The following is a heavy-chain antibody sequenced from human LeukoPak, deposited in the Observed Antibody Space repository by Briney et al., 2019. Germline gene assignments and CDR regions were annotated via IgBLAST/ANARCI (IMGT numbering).Heavy chain of an antibody. CDR1: GGSISGYY. CDR2: IYYSGST. V-gene: IGHV4-59*08. D-gene: IGHD6-13*01. Sequence: SETLSLTCTVSGGSISGYYWTWIRQPPGKGLEWIGYIYYSGSTNFNPSLKSRVTISVDTSKNQFSLKLSFVTAPDTPGYHCSRLDLASSSWYYYYWGQGTLVTVSS. CDR3: SRLDLASSSWYYYY. J-gene: IGHJ4*02.